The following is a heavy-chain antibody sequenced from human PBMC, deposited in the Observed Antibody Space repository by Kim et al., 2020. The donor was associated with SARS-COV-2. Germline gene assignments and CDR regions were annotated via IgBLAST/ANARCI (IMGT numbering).Heavy chain of an antibody. J-gene: IGHJ6*02. CDR3: ARDTLWFGELFPYYYYYTGMDV. CDR2: TYYRSKWYN. V-gene: IGHV6-1*01. CDR1: GDSVSSNSAA. Sequence: SQTLSLTCAISGDSVSSNSAAWNWIRQSPSRGLEWLGRTYYRSKWYNDYAVSVKSRITINPDTSKNQFSLQLNSVTPEDTAVYYCARDTLWFGELFPYYYYYTGMDVWGQGTTVTVSS. D-gene: IGHD3-10*01.